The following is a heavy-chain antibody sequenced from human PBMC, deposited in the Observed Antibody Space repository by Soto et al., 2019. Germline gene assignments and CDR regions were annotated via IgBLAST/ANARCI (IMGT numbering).Heavy chain of an antibody. CDR3: VKDESINWYSGHFRH. CDR2: INWNSGSI. Sequence: EVQLVESGGGLVQPGRSLRLSCAASGFTFDDYAMHWVRQVPGKGLEWVSGINWNSGSIGYADSVKGRFAISRDNAKNYPHLQMNSLRAEDTAFYYCVKDESINWYSGHFRHWGQGTLVTVSS. J-gene: IGHJ1*01. CDR1: GFTFDDYA. D-gene: IGHD6-13*01. V-gene: IGHV3-9*01.